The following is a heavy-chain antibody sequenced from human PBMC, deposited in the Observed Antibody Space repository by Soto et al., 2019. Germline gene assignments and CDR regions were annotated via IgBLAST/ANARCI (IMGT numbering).Heavy chain of an antibody. V-gene: IGHV1-69*06. CDR2: IVPVLGST. Sequence: QVQLVQSGTELRQTGFSVKVSCKVSRGTFSSNAIRWLRQAPGQGLEWIGEIVPVLGSTTYSEKFQGRLTITADKTTSTAYMELSSLRSDDTAVYYCGRERRRWLLTCYDYYGMDVLGQGTTVIVSS. J-gene: IGHJ6*02. CDR1: RGTFSSNA. D-gene: IGHD3-16*01. CDR3: GRERRRWLLTCYDYYGMDV.